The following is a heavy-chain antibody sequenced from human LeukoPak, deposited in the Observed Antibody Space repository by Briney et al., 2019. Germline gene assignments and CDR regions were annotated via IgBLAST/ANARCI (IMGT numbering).Heavy chain of an antibody. Sequence: PSGTLSLTCTVSGGSMTHYFWNWIRQPPGKGLEWIGYTHTSGSPDYSRSLKSRVTISLDTSKNQFSLMLSSVTAADMAVYFCARATQRYCSGTTCFPYWFDTWGQGTLATVSS. CDR2: THTSGSP. J-gene: IGHJ5*02. D-gene: IGHD2-2*01. V-gene: IGHV4-4*09. CDR1: GGSMTHYF. CDR3: ARATQRYCSGTTCFPYWFDT.